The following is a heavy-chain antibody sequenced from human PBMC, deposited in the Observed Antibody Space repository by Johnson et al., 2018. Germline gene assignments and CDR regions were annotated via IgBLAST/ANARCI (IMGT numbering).Heavy chain of an antibody. Sequence: EVQLVESGGGLVQPGRSLRLSRAASGFTFDDYAMHWVRQAPGKGLEWVSGISWNSGSIGYADSVKGRFTISRDNAKNSLYLQMNSLRAEDTALYYCAKDRGTAYYYYYMDVWGKGTTVTVSS. V-gene: IGHV3-9*01. J-gene: IGHJ6*03. CDR2: ISWNSGSI. CDR1: GFTFDDYA. D-gene: IGHD2-21*02. CDR3: AKDRGTAYYYYYMDV.